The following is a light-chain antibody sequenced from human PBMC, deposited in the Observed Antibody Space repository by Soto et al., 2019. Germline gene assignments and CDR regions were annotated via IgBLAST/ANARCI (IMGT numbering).Light chain of an antibody. J-gene: IGKJ5*01. CDR3: QQRSNWPSIT. Sequence: EIVLTQSPATLSLSPGERATLSCRASQSVSSYIAWYQQKPGQAPRLLIYDASNRATGIPARFSGSGSGTDFTLTISSLEPKDFAVYYCQQRSNWPSITFGQGTRLEIK. CDR1: QSVSSY. CDR2: DAS. V-gene: IGKV3-11*01.